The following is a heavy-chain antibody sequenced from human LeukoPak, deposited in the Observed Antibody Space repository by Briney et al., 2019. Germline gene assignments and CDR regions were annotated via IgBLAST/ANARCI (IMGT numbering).Heavy chain of an antibody. V-gene: IGHV4-59*08. CDR3: ASGHSSRYSHF. Sequence: GSLRLSCAASGFNFSSYWMSWIRQPPGKGLEWIGNIYHSGNSNFIPSYNPSLKSRVTISVDTSKSQFSLRLTSVTAADRAVYHCASGHSSRYSHFWGRGTLVTVSS. CDR2: IYHSGNS. J-gene: IGHJ4*02. CDR1: GFNFSSYW. D-gene: IGHD6-13*01.